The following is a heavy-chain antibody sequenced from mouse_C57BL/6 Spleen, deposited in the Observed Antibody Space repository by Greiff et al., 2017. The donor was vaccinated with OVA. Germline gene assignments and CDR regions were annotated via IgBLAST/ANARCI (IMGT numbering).Heavy chain of an antibody. J-gene: IGHJ2*01. CDR3: ARSGGSSYVFDY. D-gene: IGHD1-1*01. CDR2: IYPRSGNT. V-gene: IGHV1-81*01. CDR1: GYTFTSYG. Sequence: LVESGAELARPGASVKLSCKASGYTFTSYGISWVKQRTGQGLEWIGEIYPRSGNTYYNEKFKGKATLTADKSSSTAYMELRSLTSEDSAVYFCARSGGSSYVFDYWGQGTTLTVSS.